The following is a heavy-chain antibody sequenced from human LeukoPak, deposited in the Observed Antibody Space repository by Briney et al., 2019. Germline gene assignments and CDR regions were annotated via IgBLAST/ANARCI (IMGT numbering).Heavy chain of an antibody. CDR2: INSDGSST. D-gene: IGHD4/OR15-4a*01. J-gene: IGHJ3*02. CDR1: GFIFSTNW. CDR3: AREGALPLDGFDM. V-gene: IGHV3-74*01. Sequence: GGSLRLSCAASGFIFSTNWMHWVRQAPGKGLVWVSRINSDGSSTSYTDSVKGRFTISRDNAKNTLYLQMNSLGAEDTAVYFCAREGALPLDGFDMWGQGTKVTVSS.